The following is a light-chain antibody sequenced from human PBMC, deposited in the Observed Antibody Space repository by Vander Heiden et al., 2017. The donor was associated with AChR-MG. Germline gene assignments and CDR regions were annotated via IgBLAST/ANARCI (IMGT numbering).Light chain of an antibody. Sequence: VFPQCPGTLSLSPGERATLSCRASQSIPGNYLAWYQQKPGQAPRLLIYDASRRATGIPDRFSGSGSGTDFTLSINRLAPEDLAVYYCHQYGGSPYTFGQATTLEIK. V-gene: IGKV3-20*01. J-gene: IGKJ2*01. CDR3: HQYGGSPYT. CDR1: QSIPGNY. CDR2: DAS.